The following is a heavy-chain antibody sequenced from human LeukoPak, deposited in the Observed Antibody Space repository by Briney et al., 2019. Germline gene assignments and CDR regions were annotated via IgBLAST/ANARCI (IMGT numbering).Heavy chain of an antibody. J-gene: IGHJ3*02. CDR3: ASVGDYGGNGDAFDI. V-gene: IGHV4-59*01. CDR1: GGSISSYY. Sequence: SXTLSLTCTVSGGSISSYYWSWIRQPPGKGLEWIGYIYYSGSTNYNPSLKSRVTISVDTSKNQFSLKLSSVTAADTAVYYCASVGDYGGNGDAFDIWGQGTMVTVSS. CDR2: IYYSGST. D-gene: IGHD4-23*01.